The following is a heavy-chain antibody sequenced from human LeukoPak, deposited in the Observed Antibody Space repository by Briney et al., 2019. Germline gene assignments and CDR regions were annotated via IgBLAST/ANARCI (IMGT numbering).Heavy chain of an antibody. J-gene: IGHJ4*02. CDR2: ISSSSSTI. V-gene: IGHV3-48*01. Sequence: GGSLRLSCAASGFTFSSYAMSWARQSPGKGLEWDSYISSSSSTISYADSVKGRFTISRDNAKNSLYLQMNSLRAEDTALYYCARSRHSYDSTGFPHYWGQGTLVTVSS. D-gene: IGHD3-22*01. CDR3: ARSRHSYDSTGFPHY. CDR1: GFTFSSYA.